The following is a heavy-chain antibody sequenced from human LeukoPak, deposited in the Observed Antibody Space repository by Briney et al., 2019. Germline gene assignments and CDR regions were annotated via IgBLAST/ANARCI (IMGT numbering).Heavy chain of an antibody. CDR2: IETKADNYAT. J-gene: IGHJ4*02. CDR1: GFTFSGSA. D-gene: IGHD6-13*01. CDR3: TRLDYTNTWYGFDD. V-gene: IGHV3-73*01. Sequence: GGSLRLSCAASGFTFSGSAIHWVRQASGKGLEWLSRIETKADNYATAYAASVKGRFTVSRDDSKNTAYLQLNSLKTEDTAVYYCTRLDYTNTWYGFDDWGQGTLVTVSS.